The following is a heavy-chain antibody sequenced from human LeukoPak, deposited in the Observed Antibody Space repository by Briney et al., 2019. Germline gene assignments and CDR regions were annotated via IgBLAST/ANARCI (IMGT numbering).Heavy chain of an antibody. Sequence: PGGSLRLSCAASGFTFNNYWMSWVRQAPGKGLEWVANIKQDGSQKYYVDSVKGRFTISRDNAKNSLYLQMNSLRAEDTAVYYCARSHYDILTGFYSNPFDYWGQGTLVTVSS. J-gene: IGHJ4*02. CDR3: ARSHYDILTGFYSNPFDY. V-gene: IGHV3-7*01. D-gene: IGHD3-9*01. CDR1: GFTFNNYW. CDR2: IKQDGSQK.